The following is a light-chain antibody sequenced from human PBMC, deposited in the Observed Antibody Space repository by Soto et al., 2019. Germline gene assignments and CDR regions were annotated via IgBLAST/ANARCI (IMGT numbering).Light chain of an antibody. V-gene: IGKV3-20*01. Sequence: EMVWSQSPGTLSLSTGGRATLPCRASQSLNSNYLAWYQHKSGQAPRLLIYAISSRAPGIPGRFSGSGSGTDFTLTSSRLEPGDFAVYYCQHYGYSRTFGQGTKVDI. CDR1: QSLNSNY. J-gene: IGKJ1*01. CDR2: AIS. CDR3: QHYGYSRT.